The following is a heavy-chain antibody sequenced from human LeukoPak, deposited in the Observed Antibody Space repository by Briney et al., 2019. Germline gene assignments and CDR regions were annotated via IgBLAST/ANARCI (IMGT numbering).Heavy chain of an antibody. D-gene: IGHD5-18*01. V-gene: IGHV1-18*01. J-gene: IGHJ4*02. CDR1: GYTFTSYA. Sequence: ASVKVSCKASGYTFTSYAITWVRQAPGQGLEWMGWISVYSGNTHYAQKLQGRVTMTTDTSTTTAYMELRSLRSDDTAVYYCARDKAMAFDYWGQGTLVTVSS. CDR2: ISVYSGNT. CDR3: ARDKAMAFDY.